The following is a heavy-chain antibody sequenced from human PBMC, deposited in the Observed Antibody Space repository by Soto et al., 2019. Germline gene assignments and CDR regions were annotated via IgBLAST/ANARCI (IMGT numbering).Heavy chain of an antibody. J-gene: IGHJ5*02. D-gene: IGHD5-18*01. CDR2: ISGSGGST. CDR3: AKARSYGQNPSWFDP. Sequence: AGGSLRLSCAASGFTFSTYAMSWVRQAPGKGLDWVSTISGSGGSTYYADSVKGRFTISRDNSKNTLYLQMNSLRAEDTALYYCAKARSYGQNPSWFDPWGQGTLVTVSS. CDR1: GFTFSTYA. V-gene: IGHV3-23*01.